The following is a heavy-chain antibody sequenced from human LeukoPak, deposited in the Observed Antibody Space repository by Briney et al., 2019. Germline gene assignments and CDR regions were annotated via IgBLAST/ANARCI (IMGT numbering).Heavy chain of an antibody. CDR2: INDSGRT. J-gene: IGHJ6*03. V-gene: IGHV4-34*01. CDR1: GGSFSNYY. Sequence: SETLSLTCAVCGGSFSNYYWSWIRQPPGRGLEWIGEINDSGRTNYNPSLMCRVTVSVDTSKNQFSLRLTSVTATDTAVYYCARRWNYGRNYYIDVWGNGATVSVSS. CDR3: ARRWNYGRNYYIDV. D-gene: IGHD1-7*01.